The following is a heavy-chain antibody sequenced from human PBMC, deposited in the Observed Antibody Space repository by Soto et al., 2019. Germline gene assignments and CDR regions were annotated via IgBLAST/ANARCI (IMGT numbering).Heavy chain of an antibody. CDR2: IIPSYDRT. V-gene: IGHV1-69*06. CDR1: GDAFKSYA. J-gene: IGHJ4*02. D-gene: IGHD4-17*01. CDR3: ARDPTNDYGDDTFDY. Sequence: QVLLLQSGSEVKKAGSSVKVSCKASGDAFKSYAIHWVRQAPGQGLEYMGRIIPSYDRTTYAQKFQGRLTLTADMYTSTVYMELSSLRSDDTAVYYCARDPTNDYGDDTFDYWGQGTKVIVSS.